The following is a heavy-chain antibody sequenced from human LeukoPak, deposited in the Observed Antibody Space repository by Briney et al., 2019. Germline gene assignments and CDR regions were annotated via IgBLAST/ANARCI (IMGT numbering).Heavy chain of an antibody. D-gene: IGHD6-6*01. CDR2: VSSSGGST. J-gene: IGHJ6*03. Sequence: GGSLRLSCAASGFTFSGYGMSWVRQAPGKGLEWVSAVSSSGGSTYFADSVKGRFTISRDNSKNTLYLQMNSLRAEDTAVYYCARGNIAARDYYYYYMDVWGKGTTVTVSS. V-gene: IGHV3-23*01. CDR1: GFTFSGYG. CDR3: ARGNIAARDYYYYYMDV.